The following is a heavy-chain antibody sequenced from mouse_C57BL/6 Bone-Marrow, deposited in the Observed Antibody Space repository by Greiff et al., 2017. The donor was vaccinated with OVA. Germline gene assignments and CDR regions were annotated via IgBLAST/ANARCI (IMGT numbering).Heavy chain of an antibody. CDR1: GYTFTSYW. CDR3: ARCYYGAYYAMDY. J-gene: IGHJ4*01. V-gene: IGHV1-69*01. Sequence: QVQLQQPGAELVMPGASVKLSCKASGYTFTSYWMHWVKQRPGQGLEWIGEIDPSDSYTNYNQKFKGKSTLTVDKSSSTAYMQLSSLTSEDSAVYYCARCYYGAYYAMDYWGQGTSVTVSS. CDR2: IDPSDSYT. D-gene: IGHD2-13*01.